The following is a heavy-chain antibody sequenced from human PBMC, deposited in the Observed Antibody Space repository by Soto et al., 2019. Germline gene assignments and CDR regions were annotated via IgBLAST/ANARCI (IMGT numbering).Heavy chain of an antibody. CDR3: ARGYLKNWNYAY. J-gene: IGHJ4*02. CDR1: GGSISSYY. Sequence: SETLSLTCTVSGGSISSYYWSWIRQPPGKGLEWIGYIYYSGSTNYNPSLKSRVTISVDTSKNQFSLKLSSVTAADTAVYYCARGYLKNWNYAYWGQGTLVTVSS. V-gene: IGHV4-59*01. CDR2: IYYSGST. D-gene: IGHD1-7*01.